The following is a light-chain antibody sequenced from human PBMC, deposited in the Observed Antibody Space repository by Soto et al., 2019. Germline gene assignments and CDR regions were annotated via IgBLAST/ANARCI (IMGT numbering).Light chain of an antibody. CDR2: KAS. CDR1: QTISSW. CDR3: QHYNSYSEA. J-gene: IGKJ1*01. Sequence: DIEMTHSPSTLSASVGDRVTITCRSSQTISSWLAWYQQKPGKAPKLLIYKASTLKSGVPSRFSGSGSGTEFTLTISSLQPDDFATYYCQHYNSYSEALGQGTKVDIK. V-gene: IGKV1-5*03.